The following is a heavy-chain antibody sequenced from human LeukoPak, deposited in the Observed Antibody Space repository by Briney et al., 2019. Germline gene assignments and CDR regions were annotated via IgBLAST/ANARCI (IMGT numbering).Heavy chain of an antibody. J-gene: IGHJ4*02. CDR1: GFTFSSHW. CDR3: ARFRGYSYGLDY. V-gene: IGHV3-7*03. D-gene: IGHD5-18*01. Sequence: GGSLRLSCATSGFTFSSHWMSWVRQAPGKGLEWVANIKLDGGEKYYVDSVKGRFTISRDNAKNSLYLQMNSLRTEDTAVYYCARFRGYSYGLDYWGQGTLVTVSS. CDR2: IKLDGGEK.